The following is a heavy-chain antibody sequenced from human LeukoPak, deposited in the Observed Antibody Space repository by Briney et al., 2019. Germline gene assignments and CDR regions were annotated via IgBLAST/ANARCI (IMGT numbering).Heavy chain of an antibody. V-gene: IGHV3-23*01. D-gene: IGHD5-18*01. J-gene: IGHJ4*02. CDR1: GFTFSSYA. CDR2: ISGSGGST. CDR3: AKDGGEYNYGYSDFDY. Sequence: GGSLRLSCAASGFTFSSYAVTWVRQAPGKGLEWVSAISGSGGSTYYADSVKGRFTISRDNSKNTLYLQMNSLRAEDTAVYYCAKDGGEYNYGYSDFDYWGQGTLVTVSS.